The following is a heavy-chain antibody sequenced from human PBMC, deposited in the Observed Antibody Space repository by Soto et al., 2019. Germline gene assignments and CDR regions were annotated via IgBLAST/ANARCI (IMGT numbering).Heavy chain of an antibody. V-gene: IGHV3-23*01. J-gene: IGHJ4*02. CDR3: VGVGPDYDFWSGTPGY. CDR1: GFTFSSYA. CDR2: ISGSGGST. D-gene: IGHD3-3*01. Sequence: GGSLRLSCAASGFTFSSYAMSWVRQAPGKGLEWVSAISGSGGSTYYADSVKGRFTISRDNSKNTLYLQMNSLRAEDTAVYYCVGVGPDYDFWSGTPGYWGQGTLVTVSS.